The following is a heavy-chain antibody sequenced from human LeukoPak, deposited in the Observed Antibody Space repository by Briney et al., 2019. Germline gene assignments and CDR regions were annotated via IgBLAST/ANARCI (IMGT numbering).Heavy chain of an antibody. CDR1: GGTFSSDA. Sequence: SVKVSCKASGGTFSSDAINWVRQAPGQRLEWMGRIIPIFGTANYAQKFQGRVTITTDESTSTAYMELSSLRSEDTAVYYCVRDPMTTNYFDYWGEGTLVTVSS. CDR2: IIPIFGTA. CDR3: VRDPMTTNYFDY. D-gene: IGHD4-17*01. J-gene: IGHJ4*01. V-gene: IGHV1-69*05.